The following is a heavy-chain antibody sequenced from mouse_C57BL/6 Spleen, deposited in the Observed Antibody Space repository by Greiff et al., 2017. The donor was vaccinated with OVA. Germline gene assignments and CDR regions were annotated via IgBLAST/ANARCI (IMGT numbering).Heavy chain of an antibody. V-gene: IGHV1-26*01. D-gene: IGHD4-1*02. J-gene: IGHJ2*01. Sequence: VQLQQSGPELVKPGASVKISCKASGYTFTDYYMNWVKQSHGKSLEWIGDINPNNGGTSYNQKFKGKATLTVDKSSSTAYMELRSLTSEDSAVYYCARGNWVDYWGKGTTLTVSS. CDR2: INPNNGGT. CDR1: GYTFTDYY. CDR3: ARGNWVDY.